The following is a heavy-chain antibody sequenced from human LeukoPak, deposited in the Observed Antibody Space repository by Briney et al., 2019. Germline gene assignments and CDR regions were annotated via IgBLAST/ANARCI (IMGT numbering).Heavy chain of an antibody. V-gene: IGHV4-61*02. CDR2: IYPLETT. D-gene: IGHD6-19*01. Sequence: SETLSLTCTVSGDSVNSGAYYWSWLRQPAEKEPEWIGRIYPLETTNYNPSLKSRVAISVDTSKNQFSLKLSSVTAADTAVYYCAREIVAGLGVSFDIWGQGTMVTVSS. CDR3: AREIVAGLGVSFDI. J-gene: IGHJ3*02. CDR1: GDSVNSGAYY.